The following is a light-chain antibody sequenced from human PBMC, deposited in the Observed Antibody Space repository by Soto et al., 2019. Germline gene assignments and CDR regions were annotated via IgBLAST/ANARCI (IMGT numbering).Light chain of an antibody. Sequence: QSVLTQPPSASGTPGQRVTISCSGGSSNIGTYTVSWYQQFPETAPKLLTYGNNQRPSGFPDRFSGSKSGTSASLSISGLQSDDEADYYCAAWDDSLNGPIFGGGTKLTVL. CDR1: SSNIGTYT. CDR2: GNN. V-gene: IGLV1-44*01. J-gene: IGLJ2*01. CDR3: AAWDDSLNGPI.